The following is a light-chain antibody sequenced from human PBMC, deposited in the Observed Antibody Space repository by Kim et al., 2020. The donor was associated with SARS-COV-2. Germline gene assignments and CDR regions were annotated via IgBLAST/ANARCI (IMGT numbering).Light chain of an antibody. CDR2: DVL. Sequence: GQSITISCTGTNSDIGIYDYVSWYQQHPGKAPKLMIYDVLNRPSGLSNRFSGSKSGNTASLTISGLQAEDEADYYCSSYTSSSTWVFGGGTKVTVL. CDR3: SSYTSSSTWV. J-gene: IGLJ3*02. V-gene: IGLV2-14*03. CDR1: NSDIGIYDY.